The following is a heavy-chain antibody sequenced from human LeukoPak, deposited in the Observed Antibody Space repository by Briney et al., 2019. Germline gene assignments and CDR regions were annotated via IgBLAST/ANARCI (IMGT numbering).Heavy chain of an antibody. D-gene: IGHD3-22*01. CDR2: ISGSGGST. J-gene: IGHJ4*02. CDR3: AKDGVPAPSALVVVITGRFDY. Sequence: GGSLRLSCAASGFTFSIYAISWVRQAPGEGREWVSAISGSGGSTYYADSVKGRFTISRDNSKDTLYLQMNSLRAEDTAVYYCAKDGVPAPSALVVVITGRFDYWGQGTLVTVSS. CDR1: GFTFSIYA. V-gene: IGHV3-23*01.